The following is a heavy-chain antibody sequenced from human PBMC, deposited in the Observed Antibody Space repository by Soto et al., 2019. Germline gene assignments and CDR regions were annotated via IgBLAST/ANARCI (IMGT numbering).Heavy chain of an antibody. Sequence: QVQLQESGPGLVKPSQTLSLTCTVSGGSISSGGYYWNWIRQHPGRGLEWIGYIYYSGSSYYSPSLKIRVTMSVDTSRHQFSLNLSSVTAADTAVYYWARARNSGWHDHFAYCVKGTLVTVSS. V-gene: IGHV4-31*02. CDR2: IYYSGSS. CDR1: GGSISSGGYY. CDR3: ARARNSGWHDHFAY. D-gene: IGHD6-19*01. J-gene: IGHJ4*02.